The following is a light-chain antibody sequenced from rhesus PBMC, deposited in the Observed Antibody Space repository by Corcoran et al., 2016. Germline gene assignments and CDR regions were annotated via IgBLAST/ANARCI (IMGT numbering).Light chain of an antibody. CDR3: LQYSSSPWT. CDR2: KTS. CDR1: QSISSW. J-gene: IGKJ1*01. Sequence: DIQMTQSPSSLSASVGDTVTITCRASQSISSWLDWYQQKPGKAPKLLIYKTSSLQSGVPSRFSGSGSGTDFPLTISSLRPEDFATYYCLQYSSSPWTFGQGTKVEIK. V-gene: IGKV1-22*01.